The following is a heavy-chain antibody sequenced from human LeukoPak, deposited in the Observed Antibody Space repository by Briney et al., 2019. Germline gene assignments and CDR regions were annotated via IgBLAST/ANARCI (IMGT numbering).Heavy chain of an antibody. J-gene: IGHJ6*02. CDR3: AKGVVAATNAAYYVIDV. CDR1: GCTFSNYG. CDR2: ISYDESDK. Sequence: QAGGSLRLSCAASGCTFSNYGMHWVRQAPGKGLEWVAVISYDESDKYYADSVKGRFTISKGNTKNTLDLQMNRRRPEDAAVYDCAKGVVAATNAAYYVIDVWGQGTTVTVSS. V-gene: IGHV3-30*18. D-gene: IGHD2-15*01.